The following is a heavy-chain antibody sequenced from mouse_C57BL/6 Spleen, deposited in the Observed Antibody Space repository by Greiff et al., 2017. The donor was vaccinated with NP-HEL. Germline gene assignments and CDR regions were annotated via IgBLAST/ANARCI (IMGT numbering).Heavy chain of an antibody. CDR2: INPSNGGT. CDR1: GYTFTSYW. J-gene: IGHJ4*01. Sequence: QVQLQQPGTELVKPGASVKLSCKASGYTFTSYWMHWVKQRPGQGLEWIGNINPSNGGTNYNEKFKSKATLTVDTSSSTAYMQSSSLTSEDSAVYYWARTSLTMVTGHYYAMDYWGQGTSVTVSS. V-gene: IGHV1-53*01. CDR3: ARTSLTMVTGHYYAMDY. D-gene: IGHD2-2*01.